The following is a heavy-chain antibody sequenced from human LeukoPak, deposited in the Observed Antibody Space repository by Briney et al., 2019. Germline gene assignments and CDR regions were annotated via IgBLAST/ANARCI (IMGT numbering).Heavy chain of an antibody. Sequence: KPSGTLSLTCAVYGGSFGGYYWSWIRQPPGKGLEWIGEINHSGSTNYNPSLKSRVTISVDTSKNQFSLKLSSVTAADTAVYYCARAVLPTVVFDYWGQGTLVTVSS. CDR3: ARAVLPTVVFDY. CDR1: GGSFGGYY. CDR2: INHSGST. D-gene: IGHD4-11*01. V-gene: IGHV4-34*01. J-gene: IGHJ4*02.